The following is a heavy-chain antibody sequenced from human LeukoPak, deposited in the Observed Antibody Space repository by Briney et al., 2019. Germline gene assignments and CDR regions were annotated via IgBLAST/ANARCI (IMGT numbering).Heavy chain of an antibody. CDR3: ASQSSGSDHFDS. D-gene: IGHD3-10*01. CDR2: IYYSGRT. J-gene: IGHJ4*02. Sequence: KPSETLSLTCTVSGGSISSYYWSWIRQPPGKGLEWIGYIYYSGRTNYNPSLKSRVTISVDTSKNQFSLKLSSVTAADTAIYYCASQSSGSDHFDSWGQGTLVTVSS. CDR1: GGSISSYY. V-gene: IGHV4-59*12.